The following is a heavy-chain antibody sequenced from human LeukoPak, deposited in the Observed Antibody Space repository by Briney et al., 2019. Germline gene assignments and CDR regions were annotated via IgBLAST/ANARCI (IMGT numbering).Heavy chain of an antibody. V-gene: IGHV1-69*01. CDR3: ARDRDTKGGLDY. CDR2: TIPIFGTA. CDR1: GYTFTSYG. J-gene: IGHJ4*02. D-gene: IGHD3-16*01. Sequence: KVSCKASGYTFTSYGISWVRQAPGQGLEWMGGTIPIFGTANYAQKFQGRVTITADESTSTAYMELSSLRSEDTAVYYCARDRDTKGGLDYWGQGTLVTVSS.